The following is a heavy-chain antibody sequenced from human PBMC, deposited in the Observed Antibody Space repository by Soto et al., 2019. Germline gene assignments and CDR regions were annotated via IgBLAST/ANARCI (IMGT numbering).Heavy chain of an antibody. CDR2: IRSKAYGGTT. J-gene: IGHJ4*02. V-gene: IGHV3-49*03. Sequence: PGGSLRLSCTASGFTFGDYAMSWFRQAPGKGLEWVGFIRSKAYGGTTEYAASVKGRFTISRDDSKSIAYLQMNSLKTEETAVYYCNRHSHIYDSSGQRIDYWGQGTLVTVSS. CDR1: GFTFGDYA. D-gene: IGHD3-22*01. CDR3: NRHSHIYDSSGQRIDY.